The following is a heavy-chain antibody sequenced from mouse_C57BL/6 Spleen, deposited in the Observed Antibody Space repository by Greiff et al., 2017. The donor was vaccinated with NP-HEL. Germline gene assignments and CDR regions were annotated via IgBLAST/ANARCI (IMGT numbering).Heavy chain of an antibody. CDR1: GYTFTDYE. CDR2: IDPETGGT. J-gene: IGHJ4*01. D-gene: IGHD1-3*01. Sequence: VQLQESGAELVRPGASVTLSCKASGYTFTDYEMHWVKQTPVHGLEWIGAIDPETGGTAYNQKFKGKAILTADKSSSTAYMELRSLTSEDSAVYYCTRSYNDYAMDYWGQGTSVTVSS. CDR3: TRSYNDYAMDY. V-gene: IGHV1-15*01.